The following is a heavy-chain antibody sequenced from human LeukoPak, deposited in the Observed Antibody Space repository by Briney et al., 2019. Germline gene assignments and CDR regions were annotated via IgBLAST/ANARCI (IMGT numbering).Heavy chain of an antibody. V-gene: IGHV3-30-3*01. CDR1: GFTFSSYA. Sequence: GGSLRLSCAASGFTFSSYAMHWVRQAPGKGLEWVAVISYDGSNKYYADSVKGRFTISRDNSKNTLYLQMSSLRAEDTAVYYCATTVTTTPDYWGQGTLVTVSS. CDR2: ISYDGSNK. J-gene: IGHJ4*02. D-gene: IGHD4-17*01. CDR3: ATTVTTTPDY.